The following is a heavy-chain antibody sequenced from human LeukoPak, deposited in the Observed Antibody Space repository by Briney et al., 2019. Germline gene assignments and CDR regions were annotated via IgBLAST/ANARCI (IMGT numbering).Heavy chain of an antibody. D-gene: IGHD2-21*02. Sequence: ASVKVSCKASGYTFNDYYLHWVRQAPGQGLEWIGWINPHNGGTKYAQRFQGRVTMTRDTSITTAYMELSRLKSDDTAVYYCATDCGGDCYSRYWGQGTLVTVSS. CDR1: GYTFNDYY. J-gene: IGHJ4*02. V-gene: IGHV1-2*02. CDR2: INPHNGGT. CDR3: ATDCGGDCYSRY.